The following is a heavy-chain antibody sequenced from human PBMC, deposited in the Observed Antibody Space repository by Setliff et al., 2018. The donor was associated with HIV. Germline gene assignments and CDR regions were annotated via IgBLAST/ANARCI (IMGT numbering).Heavy chain of an antibody. Sequence: SETLSLTCTVSGGSISGSDYYWGWIRQPPGKGLEWIGSIYYSGTAYYNPSLKSRVTISVDTSKNQFSLKLSSVTAADTAVYYCASPASGGSSGQYHYWGQGTLVTVS. J-gene: IGHJ4*02. CDR3: ASPASGGSSGQYHY. D-gene: IGHD6-19*01. CDR2: IYYSGTA. V-gene: IGHV4-39*01. CDR1: GGSISGSDYY.